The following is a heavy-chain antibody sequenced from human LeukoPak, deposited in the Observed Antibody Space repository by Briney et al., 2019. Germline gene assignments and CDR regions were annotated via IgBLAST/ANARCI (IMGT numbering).Heavy chain of an antibody. D-gene: IGHD4-17*01. V-gene: IGHV3-23*01. CDR2: ITGSGGRT. CDR1: GFTFSNYA. J-gene: IGHJ4*02. CDR3: AKDFDYGDYPLYFDY. Sequence: PGGSLRLSCAASGFTFSNYAMSWVRQAPGKGLEWVSAITGSGGRTYDADSVKGRFTISRDNSKNTLYLQMNSLRAEDTAVYYCAKDFDYGDYPLYFDYWGQGTLVTVSS.